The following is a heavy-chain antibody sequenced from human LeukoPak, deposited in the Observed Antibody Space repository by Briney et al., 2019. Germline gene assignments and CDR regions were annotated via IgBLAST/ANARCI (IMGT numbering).Heavy chain of an antibody. V-gene: IGHV3-21*01. J-gene: IGHJ5*02. CDR3: AREEGRPAVYCSGGSCPIGFDP. Sequence: TGGSLRLSCAASGFTFSSYSMNWVRQAPGKGLEWASSISSSSSYIYYADSVKGRFTISRDNAKNSLYLQMNSLRAEDTAVYYCAREEGRPAVYCSGGSCPIGFDPWGQGTLVTVSS. CDR2: ISSSSSYI. CDR1: GFTFSSYS. D-gene: IGHD2-15*01.